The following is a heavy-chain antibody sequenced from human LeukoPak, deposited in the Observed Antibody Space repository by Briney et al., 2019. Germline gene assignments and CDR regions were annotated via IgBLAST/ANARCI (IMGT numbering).Heavy chain of an antibody. Sequence: SETLSLTCTVSDDSINNNYWSWIRQPPGKELECIGYIHYSGSTDYNPSLKSRVTISIDTSKNQFSLKLNSVTAADTAVYYCARRGLNRQNFDYWGQGTLVTVSS. J-gene: IGHJ4*02. CDR3: ARRGLNRQNFDY. CDR1: DDSINNNY. D-gene: IGHD3-16*01. CDR2: IHYSGST. V-gene: IGHV4-59*08.